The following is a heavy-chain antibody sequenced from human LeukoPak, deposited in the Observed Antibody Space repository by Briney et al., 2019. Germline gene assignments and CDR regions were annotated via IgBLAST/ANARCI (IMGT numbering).Heavy chain of an antibody. CDR2: IYYSGST. V-gene: IGHV4-39*07. CDR1: GGSISSSSYY. J-gene: IGHJ3*02. D-gene: IGHD3-22*01. Sequence: SETLSLTCTVSGGSISSSSYYWGWIRQPPGKGLEWIGSIYYSGSTYYNPSLKSRVTISVDTSKNQFSLKLSSVTAADTAVYYCARELVYYYDSSGYYLDAFDIWGQGTMVTVSS. CDR3: ARELVYYYDSSGYYLDAFDI.